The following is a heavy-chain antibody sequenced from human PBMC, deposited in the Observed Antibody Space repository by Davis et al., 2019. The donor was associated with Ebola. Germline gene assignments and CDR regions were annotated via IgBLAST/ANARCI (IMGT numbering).Heavy chain of an antibody. CDR2: IYYSGST. D-gene: IGHD3-22*01. CDR1: GGSISSSSYY. CDR3: ARGQVVVISRHGMDV. J-gene: IGHJ6*02. Sequence: MPSETLSLTCTVSGGSISSSSYYWGWIRQHPGKGLEWIGYIYYSGSTYYNPSLKSRVTISVDTSKNQFSLKLSSVTAADTAVYYCARGQVVVISRHGMDVWGQGTTVTVSS. V-gene: IGHV4-31*03.